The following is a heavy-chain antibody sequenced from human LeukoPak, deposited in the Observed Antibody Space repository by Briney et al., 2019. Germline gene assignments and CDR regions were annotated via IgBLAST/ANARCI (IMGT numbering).Heavy chain of an antibody. CDR1: GFTFSSYA. D-gene: IGHD3-22*01. CDR2: ISGSGGST. Sequence: GGSLRLSCAASGFTFSSYAMSWVRQAPGKGLEWVSAISGSGGSTYYADSVKGRFTISRDNSKNTLYLQMNSLRAEDTAVYYCAKDSYDSSGYPRNWFDPWGQGTLVTVSS. J-gene: IGHJ5*02. CDR3: AKDSYDSSGYPRNWFDP. V-gene: IGHV3-23*01.